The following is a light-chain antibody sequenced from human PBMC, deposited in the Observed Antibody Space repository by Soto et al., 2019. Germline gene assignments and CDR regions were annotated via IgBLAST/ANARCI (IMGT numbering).Light chain of an antibody. Sequence: TQAPGALSLSPGEVATCSYRASEGLTNSYLDWYKQKPGQAPRLLIYGASSRATGIPDRFSGSGSGTDFTLTISRLEPEDFAVYYCHQCDSWTFGQGTKVDIK. CDR3: HQCDSWT. CDR2: GAS. J-gene: IGKJ1*01. V-gene: IGKV3-20*01. CDR1: EGLTNSY.